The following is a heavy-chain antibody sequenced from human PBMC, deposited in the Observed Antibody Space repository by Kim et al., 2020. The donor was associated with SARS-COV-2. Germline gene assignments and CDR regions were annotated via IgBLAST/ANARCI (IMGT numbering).Heavy chain of an antibody. Sequence: GGSLRLSCAASGFTFSTYAMSWVRQAPGKGLVWVSLISDTGGSTYYTDSVKGRFTISRDNSKNVLYLQMNTLRVEDTAVYYCAKVPSFYFGSGNRHYYG. CDR3: AKVPSFYFGSGNRHYYG. CDR2: ISDTGGST. J-gene: IGHJ6*01. V-gene: IGHV3-23*01. CDR1: GFTFSTYA. D-gene: IGHD3-10*01.